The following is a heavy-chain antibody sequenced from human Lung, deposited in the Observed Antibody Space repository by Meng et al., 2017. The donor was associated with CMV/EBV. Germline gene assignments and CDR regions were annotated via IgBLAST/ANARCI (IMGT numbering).Heavy chain of an antibody. J-gene: IGHJ4*02. Sequence: GFRFSDYYLMWIRQAPGKGLEWISHISNSGNTISYGDSVKGRFTISRDNAKNSLFLHMISLRVEDTAVYYCATTIIDNWNDEDRFDSWGQGTLVTVSS. CDR1: GFRFSDYY. V-gene: IGHV3-11*01. CDR3: ATTIIDNWNDEDRFDS. D-gene: IGHD1-20*01. CDR2: ISNSGNTI.